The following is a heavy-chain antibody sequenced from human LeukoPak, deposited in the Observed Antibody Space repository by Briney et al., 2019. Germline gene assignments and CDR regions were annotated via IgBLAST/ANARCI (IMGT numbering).Heavy chain of an antibody. J-gene: IGHJ6*03. CDR2: IYYSGST. CDR3: ARSERRAQKDTYYNHYYYMDV. Sequence: SETLSLTCTVSGGSISSSSYYWGWIRQPPGKGLEWIGSIYYSGSTHYNPSLKSRVTISVDTSKNQFSLKLSSVTAADTAVYYCARSERRAQKDTYYNHYYYMDVWGRGTTVTVSS. D-gene: IGHD6-25*01. V-gene: IGHV4-39*07. CDR1: GGSISSSSYY.